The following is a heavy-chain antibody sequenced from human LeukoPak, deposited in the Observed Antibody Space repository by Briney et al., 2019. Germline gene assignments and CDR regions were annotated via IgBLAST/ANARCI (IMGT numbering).Heavy chain of an antibody. J-gene: IGHJ4*02. V-gene: IGHV3-48*02. CDR3: ARGTTTSFDY. D-gene: IGHD4-17*01. Sequence: GGSLRLSCAASGFTFSSYSMNWVRQAPGKGPEWVSYTSSSSSTIYYADSVKGRFTISRDNAKNSLYLQMNSLRDEDTAVYYCARGTTTSFDYWGQGTLVTVSS. CDR1: GFTFSSYS. CDR2: TSSSSSTI.